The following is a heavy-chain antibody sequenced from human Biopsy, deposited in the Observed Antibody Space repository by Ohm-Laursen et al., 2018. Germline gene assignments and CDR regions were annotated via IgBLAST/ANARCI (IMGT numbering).Heavy chain of an antibody. CDR2: FSHTGTT. V-gene: IGHV4-34*01. CDR1: GGSFSGYD. J-gene: IGHJ3*01. Sequence: PSQTLSLTCAVDGGSFSGYDWTWIRQPPGKGLEWVGEFSHTGTTIYNPSLKSRLTISVDKSKNHSSLRLTSVTAADTATYFCARGPYGDNAGAFDVWGQGTVVTVSS. D-gene: IGHD4/OR15-4a*01. CDR3: ARGPYGDNAGAFDV.